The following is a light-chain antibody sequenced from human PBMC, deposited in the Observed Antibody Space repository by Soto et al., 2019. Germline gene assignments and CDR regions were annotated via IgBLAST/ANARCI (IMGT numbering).Light chain of an antibody. V-gene: IGKV1-9*01. CDR1: QDISTY. J-gene: IGKJ1*01. Sequence: EIQMAPSPPSPSASAGARGPLPCQGSQDISTYLNWYQQKPGKAPKLLIYAASTLQSGVPSRFSGSGSGTEFTPTISSLQHEDFATYYCQQLNSYPRATFGQGTKVDIK. CDR2: AAS. CDR3: QQLNSYPRAT.